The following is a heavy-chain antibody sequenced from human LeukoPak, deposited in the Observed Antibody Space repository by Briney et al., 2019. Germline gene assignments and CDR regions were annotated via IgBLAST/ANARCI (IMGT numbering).Heavy chain of an antibody. Sequence: GGSLRLSCAASGFTFSSYSMSWVRQAPGKGLEWVSYISSSSSYIYYADSVKGRFTISRDNAKNSLYLQMNSLRAEDTAVYYCARNRARLRTDWFDPWGQGTLVTVSS. CDR3: ARNRARLRTDWFDP. CDR1: GFTFSSYS. CDR2: ISSSSSYI. V-gene: IGHV3-21*01. D-gene: IGHD4-17*01. J-gene: IGHJ5*02.